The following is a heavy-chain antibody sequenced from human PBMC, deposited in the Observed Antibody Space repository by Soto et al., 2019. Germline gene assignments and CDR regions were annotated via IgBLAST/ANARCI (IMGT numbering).Heavy chain of an antibody. D-gene: IGHD3-3*01. CDR3: TRFPPGWSGSLGWFDP. Sequence: ESGGGLVQPGRSLRLSCTASGFTFGDYGMSWFRQAPGKGLEWVGFIRSKAHGGTTEYAASVKDRFTISRDDSKSIAYVQMNSLKTEDTAVYYCTRFPPGWSGSLGWFDPWGQGTLVTVSS. CDR2: IRSKAHGGTT. J-gene: IGHJ5*02. CDR1: GFTFGDYG. V-gene: IGHV3-49*03.